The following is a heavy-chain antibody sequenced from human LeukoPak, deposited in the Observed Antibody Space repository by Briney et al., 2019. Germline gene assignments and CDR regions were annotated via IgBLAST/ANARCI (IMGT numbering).Heavy chain of an antibody. Sequence: SETLSLTCAVYGGSFSGYYWSWLRQPPGKGREGIGEINHSGSTNYNPSLTSRVTISVDTSKTQFSLKLSSVTAADTAVYYCARGTPPTVTTFWWFDPWGQGTLVTVSS. CDR3: ARGTPPTVTTFWWFDP. CDR1: GGSFSGYY. V-gene: IGHV4-34*01. D-gene: IGHD4-17*01. CDR2: INHSGST. J-gene: IGHJ5*02.